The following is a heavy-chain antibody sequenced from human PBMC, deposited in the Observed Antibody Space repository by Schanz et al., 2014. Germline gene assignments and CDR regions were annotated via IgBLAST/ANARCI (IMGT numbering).Heavy chain of an antibody. D-gene: IGHD3-10*01. Sequence: EVQLLESGGGLVQPGGSLRLSCSASTFTFDHYAMTWVRQAPGKGLEWVAAVSSRSDEIKYADSVRGRFTISRDNSNKTVDLQMNSLRAEDTAVYYCAKGRFGELSAFDIWGQGTMVTDSS. CDR2: VSSRSDEI. V-gene: IGHV3-23*05. J-gene: IGHJ3*02. CDR1: TFTFDHYA. CDR3: AKGRFGELSAFDI.